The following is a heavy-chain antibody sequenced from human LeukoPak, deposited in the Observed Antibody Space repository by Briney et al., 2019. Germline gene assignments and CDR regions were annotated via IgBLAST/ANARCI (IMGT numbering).Heavy chain of an antibody. V-gene: IGHV4-59*01. Sequence: SETLSLTCSVSGVSISSFYWTWIRQVPGKGLEWIGYFYNSGSSDYNPSLKSRATFSEDTSKNHFSLSLSAVTAADTAVYYCASPGPYYSETSGCLVFWGQGILVTVSS. J-gene: IGHJ4*02. CDR3: ASPGPYYSETSGCLVF. CDR2: FYNSGSS. CDR1: GVSISSFY. D-gene: IGHD3-22*01.